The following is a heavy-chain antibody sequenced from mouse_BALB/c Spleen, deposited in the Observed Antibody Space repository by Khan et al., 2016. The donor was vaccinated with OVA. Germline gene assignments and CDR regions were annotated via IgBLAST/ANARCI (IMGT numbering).Heavy chain of an antibody. V-gene: IGHV14-3*02. CDR2: IDPANGNT. J-gene: IGHJ4*01. CDR1: GLNIKDTY. CDR3: APTPYSSIYAYAMDY. D-gene: IGHD1-1*01. Sequence: EVQLQQSGAELVKPGASVKLSCTTSGLNIKDTYIHWVKQRPEQGLEWIGRIDPANGNTKYDPKFQGTADITTDTSSNTAYLQNSSLPYEDTADYYWAPTPYSSIYAYAMDYWGQGTSVTVSS.